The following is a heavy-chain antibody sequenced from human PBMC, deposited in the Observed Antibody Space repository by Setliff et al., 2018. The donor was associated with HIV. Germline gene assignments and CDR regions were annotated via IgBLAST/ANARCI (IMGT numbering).Heavy chain of an antibody. CDR3: ARIPQLLDYAMDV. V-gene: IGHV4-34*12. Sequence: SETLSLTCAVYGGSFSGYYWSWIRQPPGKGLEWIGEIIHSGGTNYNPSLKSRVTISVDTSKNQFSLKLSSVTAADTAVYYCARIPQLLDYAMDVRGQGTTVTVSS. D-gene: IGHD2-2*01. CDR2: IIHSGGT. J-gene: IGHJ6*02. CDR1: GGSFSGYY.